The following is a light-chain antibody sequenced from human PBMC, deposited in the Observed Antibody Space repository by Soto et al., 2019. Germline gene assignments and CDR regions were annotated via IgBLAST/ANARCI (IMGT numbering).Light chain of an antibody. V-gene: IGLV1-47*01. Sequence: QSVLTQPPSASGTPGQRVTISCSGSSSNIGSNYVYWYQQLPGTAPKLLIYRNNQRPSGVPDRFSGSKSGTSASLAISGLGAGEGADYYWPAGDDSLGGWVLGGGTKLTAL. J-gene: IGLJ3*02. CDR1: SSNIGSNY. CDR2: RNN. CDR3: PAGDDSLGGWV.